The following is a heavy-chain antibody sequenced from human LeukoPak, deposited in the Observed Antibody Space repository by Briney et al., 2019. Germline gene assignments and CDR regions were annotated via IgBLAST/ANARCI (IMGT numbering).Heavy chain of an antibody. CDR3: ARDLRGYCSSTSCYAVSGMDV. Sequence: GGSLRLSCAASGFTFSDYYMSWIRQAPGKGLEWVSYISSSGSTIYYADSVKGRFTISRDNAKNSLYLQMNSLRAEDTAVYYCARDLRGYCSSTSCYAVSGMDVWGKGTTVTVSS. J-gene: IGHJ6*04. D-gene: IGHD2-2*03. CDR2: ISSSGSTI. V-gene: IGHV3-11*04. CDR1: GFTFSDYY.